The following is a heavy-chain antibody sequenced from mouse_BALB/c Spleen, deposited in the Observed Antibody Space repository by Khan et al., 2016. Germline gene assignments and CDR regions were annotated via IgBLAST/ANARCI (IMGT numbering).Heavy chain of an antibody. Sequence: QVQLQQPGAELKKPGASVMISCKATGYTISSNWIEWVKQRPGHGLEWIGEILPGSGSTNYNEKFKGKATFTADTYSNTAYMQLSSLTSEDSAVYYRANDYYAMDYWGQGTSVTVSS. V-gene: IGHV1-9*01. CDR2: ILPGSGST. CDR1: GYTISSNW. CDR3: ANDYYAMDY. J-gene: IGHJ4*01.